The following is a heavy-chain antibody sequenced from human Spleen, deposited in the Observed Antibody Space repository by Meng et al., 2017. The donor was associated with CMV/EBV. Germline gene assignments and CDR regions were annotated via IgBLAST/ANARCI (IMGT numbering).Heavy chain of an antibody. Sequence: GESLKISCAASGFTFRSYNMNWVRQAPGKGLEWVSSISSSSSYIYYADSVKGRFIISRDNAKNSVYLHMNSLRAEDTAFYHCARALYSSSSSAPYYFDYWGPGTLVTVSS. V-gene: IGHV3-21*04. D-gene: IGHD6-6*01. CDR3: ARALYSSSSSAPYYFDY. J-gene: IGHJ4*02. CDR1: GFTFRSYN. CDR2: ISSSSSYI.